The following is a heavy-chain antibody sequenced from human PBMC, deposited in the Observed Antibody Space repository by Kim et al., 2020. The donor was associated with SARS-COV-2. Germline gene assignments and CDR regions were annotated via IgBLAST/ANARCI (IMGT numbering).Heavy chain of an antibody. J-gene: IGHJ5*02. Sequence: SETLSLTCTVSGGSISSYYWSWIRQPPGKGLEWIGYIYYSGSTNYNPSLKSRVTISVDTSKNQFSLNLSSVTAAYTAVYYFATLERLLASLVYLFAWFAP. D-gene: IGHD2-8*01. CDR1: GGSISSYY. CDR2: IYYSGST. CDR3: ATLERLLASLVYLFAWFAP. V-gene: IGHV4-59*08.